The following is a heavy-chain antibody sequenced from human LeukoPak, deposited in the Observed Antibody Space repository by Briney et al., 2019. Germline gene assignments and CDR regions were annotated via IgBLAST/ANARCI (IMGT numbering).Heavy chain of an antibody. D-gene: IGHD6-13*01. CDR2: IKQDGSEK. CDR3: ARDHRYLTVAAAGTPYFDY. V-gene: IGHV3-7*03. J-gene: IGHJ4*02. Sequence: QPGGSLRLSCAASGFSFSSYWMSWVRQAPGKGLEWVANIKQDGSEKYYVDSVKGRFTISRDNAKNSLYLQMNSLRAEDTAVYYCARDHRYLTVAAAGTPYFDYWGQGTLVTVSS. CDR1: GFSFSSYW.